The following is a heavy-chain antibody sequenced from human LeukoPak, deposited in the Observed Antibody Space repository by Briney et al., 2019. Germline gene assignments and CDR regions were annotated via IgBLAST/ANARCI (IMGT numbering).Heavy chain of an antibody. D-gene: IGHD3-3*01. CDR1: GFTFSSYS. V-gene: IGHV3-21*01. CDR3: ATQDYDFWSGYYLYYFDY. Sequence: GGSLRLSCAASGFTFSSYSMNWVRQAPGKGLEWVSSISSSSSYIYYADSVKGRFTISRDNAKNSLYLQMNSLRAEDTAVYYCATQDYDFWSGYYLYYFDYWGQGTLVTVSS. CDR2: ISSSSSYI. J-gene: IGHJ4*02.